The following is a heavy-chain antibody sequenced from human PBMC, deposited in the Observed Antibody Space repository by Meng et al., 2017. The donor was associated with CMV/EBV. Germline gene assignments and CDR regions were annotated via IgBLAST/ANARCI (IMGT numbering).Heavy chain of an antibody. Sequence: GESLKISCAASGFTFSSYAMSWVRQAPGKGLEWVSAISGSGGSTYYADSVKGRFTISRDNSKNTLYLQMNSLRAEDTAVYYCAKDSIVVVPAAIGLYNWFDPWGQGTLVTVSS. CDR3: AKDSIVVVPAAIGLYNWFDP. V-gene: IGHV3-23*01. D-gene: IGHD2-2*02. CDR2: ISGSGGST. J-gene: IGHJ5*02. CDR1: GFTFSSYA.